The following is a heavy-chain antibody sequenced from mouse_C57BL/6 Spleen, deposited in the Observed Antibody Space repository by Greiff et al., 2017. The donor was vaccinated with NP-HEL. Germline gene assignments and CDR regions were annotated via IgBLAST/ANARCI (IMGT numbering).Heavy chain of an antibody. V-gene: IGHV1-19*01. CDR2: INPYNGGT. D-gene: IGHD2-1*01. Sequence: EVQLQQSGPVLVKPGASVKMSCKASGYTFTDYYMNWVKQSHGKSLEWIGVINPYNGGTSYNQKFKGKATLTVDKSSSTAYMELNSLTSEDSAVYYCARVYYGNYDYVDYWGQGTTLTVSS. J-gene: IGHJ2*01. CDR1: GYTFTDYY. CDR3: ARVYYGNYDYVDY.